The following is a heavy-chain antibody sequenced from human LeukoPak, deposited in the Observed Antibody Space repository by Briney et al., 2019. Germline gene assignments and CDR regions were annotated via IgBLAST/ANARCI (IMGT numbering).Heavy chain of an antibody. CDR2: IRYDGSNK. J-gene: IGHJ4*02. CDR1: GFTFSSYG. D-gene: IGHD3-3*01. V-gene: IGHV3-30*02. Sequence: GGSLRLSCPASGFTFSSYGMHWVRQAPGKGLEWVAFIRYDGSNKYYADSVKGRFTISRDNSKNTLYLQMNSLRAEDTAVYYCAKDRDYDFWSGYGDYWGQGTLVTVSS. CDR3: AKDRDYDFWSGYGDY.